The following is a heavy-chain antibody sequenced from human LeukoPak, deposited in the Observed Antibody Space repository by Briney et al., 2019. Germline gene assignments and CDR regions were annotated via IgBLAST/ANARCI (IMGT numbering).Heavy chain of an antibody. CDR3: AKSGATIWTFNY. CDR1: GFTFGDYA. J-gene: IGHJ4*02. Sequence: GGSLRLSCAASGFTFGDYAMSWVRQAPGKGLEWVSGIGSGGLTTYYTDSVKGRFTISRDNSKNTLYLQVNSLRADDTAIYYCAKSGATIWTFNYWGQGALVTVSS. CDR2: IGSGGLTT. D-gene: IGHD5-12*01. V-gene: IGHV3-23*01.